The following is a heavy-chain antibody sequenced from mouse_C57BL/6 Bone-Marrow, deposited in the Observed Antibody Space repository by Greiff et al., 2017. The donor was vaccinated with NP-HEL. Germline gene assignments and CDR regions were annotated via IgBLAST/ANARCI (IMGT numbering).Heavy chain of an antibody. CDR1: GYTFTSYW. Sequence: QVQLQQPGAELVKPGASVKMSCKASGYTFTSYWITWVKQRPGQGLEWIGDIYPGSGSTNYNEKFKSKATLTVDKSSSTAYMQLSSLTSEDSAVYYCARIGENWDGFAYWGQGTLVTVSA. CDR2: IYPGSGST. V-gene: IGHV1-55*01. D-gene: IGHD4-1*01. CDR3: ARIGENWDGFAY. J-gene: IGHJ3*01.